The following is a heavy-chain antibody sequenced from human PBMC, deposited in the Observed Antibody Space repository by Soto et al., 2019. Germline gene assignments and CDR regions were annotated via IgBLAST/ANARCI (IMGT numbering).Heavy chain of an antibody. CDR3: ARADCGGQCACDF. D-gene: IGHD2-21*01. V-gene: IGHV3-33*01. J-gene: IGHJ4*02. Sequence: VAGIWYDGTVKTYADSVKGRFSISRDNSQNTVYLQMNTLRAEDTAVYYCARADCGGQCACDFWGQGTLVSVSS. CDR2: IWYDGTVK.